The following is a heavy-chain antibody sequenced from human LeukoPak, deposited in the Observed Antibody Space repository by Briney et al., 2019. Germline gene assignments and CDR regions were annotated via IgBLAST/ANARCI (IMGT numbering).Heavy chain of an antibody. J-gene: IGHJ4*02. V-gene: IGHV3-21*01. D-gene: IGHD3-22*01. CDR2: ISSSSSYI. CDR3: ARVGGDSSGYYYTY. Sequence: GGFLRLSCAASGFTFSSYSMNWVRQAPGKGLEWVSSISSSSSYIYYADSVKGRFTISRDNAKNSLYLQMNSLRAEDTAVYYCARVGGDSSGYYYTYWGQGTLVTVSS. CDR1: GFTFSSYS.